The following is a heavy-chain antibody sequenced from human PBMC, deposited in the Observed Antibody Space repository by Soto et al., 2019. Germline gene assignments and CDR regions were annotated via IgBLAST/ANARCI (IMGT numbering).Heavy chain of an antibody. CDR3: VRDRTAMADAFAI. CDR2: IYSGGST. Sequence: EVQLVESGGGLVQPGGSLRLSCAASGFTVSNNFLSWVRQPPGKGLEWVSIIYSGGSTYYADSVKGRFTISRDISKNTVYLQMNSLRAEDTAVYYCVRDRTAMADAFAIWGQGTMVTVSS. D-gene: IGHD5-18*01. J-gene: IGHJ3*02. CDR1: GFTVSNNF. V-gene: IGHV3-66*01.